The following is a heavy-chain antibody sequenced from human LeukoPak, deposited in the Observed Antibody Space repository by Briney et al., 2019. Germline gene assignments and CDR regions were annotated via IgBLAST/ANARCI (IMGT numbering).Heavy chain of an antibody. V-gene: IGHV3-23*01. CDR3: GRLSSGGDY. CDR2: ISGSGGTT. CDR1: GFTFSTYT. Sequence: GGSLRLSCAASGFTFSTYTMSWVRQAPGKGLEWLSAISGSGGTTYYADSVKGRFTISRDNPKNTRSLKMNSLRAEDTAVYYCGRLSSGGDYWGEGSLVTVSS. J-gene: IGHJ4*02. D-gene: IGHD1-26*01.